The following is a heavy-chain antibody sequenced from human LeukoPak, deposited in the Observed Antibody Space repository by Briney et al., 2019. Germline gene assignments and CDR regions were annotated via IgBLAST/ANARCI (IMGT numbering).Heavy chain of an antibody. CDR1: GYSFVRYG. CDR2: IGAFNGNT. J-gene: IGHJ3*02. V-gene: IGHV1-18*01. D-gene: IGHD3-22*01. CDR3: ARDFLSYDGSENHFEDTFDI. Sequence: ASVKVSCKASGYSFVRYGISWVRQAPGQGLEWLGWIGAFNGNTNYAQNLQGRVTMTADTSTTTAYMELRSLSSDDTAVYYCARDFLSYDGSENHFEDTFDIWGQGTMVTVSS.